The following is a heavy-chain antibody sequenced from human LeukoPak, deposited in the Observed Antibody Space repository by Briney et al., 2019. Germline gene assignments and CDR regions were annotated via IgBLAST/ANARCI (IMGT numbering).Heavy chain of an antibody. CDR1: GFTFDDYA. V-gene: IGHV3-9*01. Sequence: PGRSLRLSCAASGFTFDDYAMHWVRQAPGKGLEWVSGISWNSGRIGYADSVKGRFTISRDNAKNSLYLQMNSLRAEDTALYYCAKIGYDSSGLLYYFDYWGQGTLVTVPS. CDR3: AKIGYDSSGLLYYFDY. CDR2: ISWNSGRI. D-gene: IGHD3-22*01. J-gene: IGHJ4*02.